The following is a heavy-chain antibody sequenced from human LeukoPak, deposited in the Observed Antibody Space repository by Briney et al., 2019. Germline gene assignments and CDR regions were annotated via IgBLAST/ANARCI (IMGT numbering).Heavy chain of an antibody. CDR1: GGSFSGYY. CDR2: INDSGCT. Sequence: SETLSLTCSVYGGSFSGYYWSWIRPPPGKGLEWIGEINDSGCTNYHPPLKSGVSISVDTYKNQFSLKLSSVTDADTAVYYCVLMYSSSWYWFDPWAQETRVSVPS. D-gene: IGHD6-13*01. V-gene: IGHV4-34*01. CDR3: VLMYSSSWYWFDP. J-gene: IGHJ5*02.